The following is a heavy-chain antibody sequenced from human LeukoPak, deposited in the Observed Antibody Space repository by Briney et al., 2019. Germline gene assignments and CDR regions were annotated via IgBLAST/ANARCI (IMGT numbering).Heavy chain of an antibody. Sequence: GGSLRLSCAASGFTFSSYAMSWVRQAPGKGLEWVSAISGSGGSTYYADSVKGRFTISRDNSKNTLYLQMNSLRAEDTAVYYCAKTTDGSGSYPHYYFDYWGQGTLVTASS. CDR3: AKTTDGSGSYPHYYFDY. CDR2: ISGSGGST. D-gene: IGHD3-10*01. V-gene: IGHV3-23*01. J-gene: IGHJ4*02. CDR1: GFTFSSYA.